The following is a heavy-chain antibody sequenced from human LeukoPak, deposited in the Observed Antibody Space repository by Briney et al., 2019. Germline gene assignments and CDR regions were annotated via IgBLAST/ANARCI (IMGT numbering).Heavy chain of an antibody. CDR1: GFTFSSYW. CDR3: ARAGSSNVGGPLDY. D-gene: IGHD3-10*02. J-gene: IGHJ4*02. CDR2: IESDGSST. Sequence: PGGSLRLSCAASGFTFSSYWMHWVRQAPGKGLVWVSRIESDGSSTNYADSVKGRFTISRDNAKNTLYLQMNSLRAEDTAVYYCARAGSSNVGGPLDYWGQGTVVTVSS. V-gene: IGHV3-74*01.